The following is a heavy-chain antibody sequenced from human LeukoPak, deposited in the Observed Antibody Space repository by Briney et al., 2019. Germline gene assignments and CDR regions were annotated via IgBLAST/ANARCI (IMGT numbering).Heavy chain of an antibody. D-gene: IGHD5-12*01. V-gene: IGHV3-30-3*01. J-gene: IGHJ2*01. Sequence: GGSLRLSCAASGFTFSSYAMHWVRQAPGKGLEWVAVISYDGSNKYYADSVEGRFTISRDNSKNTLYLQMNSLRAEDTAAYYCARDAVAGLATRGWYFDLWGRGTLVTVSS. CDR1: GFTFSSYA. CDR2: ISYDGSNK. CDR3: ARDAVAGLATRGWYFDL.